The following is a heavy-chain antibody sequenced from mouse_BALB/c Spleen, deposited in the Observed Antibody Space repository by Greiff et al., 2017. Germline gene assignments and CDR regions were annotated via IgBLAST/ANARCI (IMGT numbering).Heavy chain of an antibody. CDR3: ARSGYYGYGPYAMDY. CDR2: ISSGSSTI. Sequence: EVMLVESGGGLVQPGGSRKLSCAASGFTFSSFGMHWVRQAPEKGLEWVAYISSGSSTIYYADTVKGRFTISRDNPKNTLFLQMTSLRSEDTAMYYCARSGYYGYGPYAMDYWGQGTSVTVSS. D-gene: IGHD2-2*01. J-gene: IGHJ4*01. CDR1: GFTFSSFG. V-gene: IGHV5-17*02.